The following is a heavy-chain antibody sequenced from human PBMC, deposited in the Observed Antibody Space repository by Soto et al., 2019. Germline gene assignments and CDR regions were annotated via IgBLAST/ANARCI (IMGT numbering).Heavy chain of an antibody. CDR3: AKDKEGGTLTPRWPDYYYYGMDV. J-gene: IGHJ6*02. V-gene: IGHV3-30*18. Sequence: GESLKISCAASGFTFSSYGMHWVRQAPGKGLEWVAVISYDGSNKYYADSVKGRFTISRDNSKNTLYLQMNSLRAEDTAVYYCAKDKEGGTLTPRWPDYYYYGMDVWGQGTTVTVSS. CDR1: GFTFSSYG. D-gene: IGHD1-1*01. CDR2: ISYDGSNK.